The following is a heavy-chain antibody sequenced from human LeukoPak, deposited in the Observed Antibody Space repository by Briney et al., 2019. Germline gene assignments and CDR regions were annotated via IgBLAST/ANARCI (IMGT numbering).Heavy chain of an antibody. CDR2: IYTSGST. V-gene: IGHV4-4*07. J-gene: IGHJ3*02. CDR1: GGSISSYY. D-gene: IGHD3-10*02. CDR3: AVCSVTGRAFDI. Sequence: PSETLSLTCTVSGGSISSYYWSWIRQPAGKGLEWIGRIYTSGSTNYNPSLKSRVTVSVDTSKNQLSLKLSSVTAADTAVYYCAVCSVTGRAFDIWGQGTMVTVSS.